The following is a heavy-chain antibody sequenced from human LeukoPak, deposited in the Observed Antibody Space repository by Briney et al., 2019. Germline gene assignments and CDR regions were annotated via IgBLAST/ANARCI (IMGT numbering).Heavy chain of an antibody. CDR1: GGSISSYY. V-gene: IGHV4-59*01. CDR2: IYDSGST. D-gene: IGHD6-6*01. CDR3: ARARYSSSPFDY. J-gene: IGHJ4*02. Sequence: SETLSLTCPVSGGSISSYYWSWIRQPPGKGLEWIGYIYDSGSTNYKPSLKSRVTISVDTSKNQFSLKLSSVTAADTALYYCARARYSSSPFDYWGQGTLVTVSS.